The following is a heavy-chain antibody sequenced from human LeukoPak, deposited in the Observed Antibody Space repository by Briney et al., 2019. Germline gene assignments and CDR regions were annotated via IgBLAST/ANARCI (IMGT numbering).Heavy chain of an antibody. CDR3: ARKPTMVRGVIDGPYYYYGMDV. V-gene: IGHV1-69*13. Sequence: ASVKVSCKASGGTFSSYAISWVRQAPGQGLEWMGGIIPIFGTANYAQKFQGRVTITVDESTSTAYMELSSLRSEDTAVYYCARKPTMVRGVIDGPYYYYGMDVWGQGTTVTVSS. CDR1: GGTFSSYA. CDR2: IIPIFGTA. D-gene: IGHD3-10*01. J-gene: IGHJ6*02.